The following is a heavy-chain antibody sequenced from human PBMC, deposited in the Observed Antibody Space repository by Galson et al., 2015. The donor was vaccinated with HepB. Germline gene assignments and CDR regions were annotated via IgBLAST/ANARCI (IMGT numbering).Heavy chain of an antibody. Sequence: SVRVSCKASGSTFTTYAIHWVRQAPGQGLEWMGWIDAGNGNTKYSQKLQDRVTITRDTSASTAYMDLSSLKSEDTALYYCARERGSSDQSIAARRSFDSWGQGSLVTVSS. CDR3: ARERGSSDQSIAARRSFDS. CDR1: GSTFTTYA. J-gene: IGHJ4*02. D-gene: IGHD6-6*01. CDR2: IDAGNGNT. V-gene: IGHV1-3*01.